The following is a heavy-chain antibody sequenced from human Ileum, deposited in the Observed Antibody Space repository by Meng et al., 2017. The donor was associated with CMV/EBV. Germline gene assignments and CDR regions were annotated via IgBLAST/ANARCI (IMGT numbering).Heavy chain of an antibody. CDR3: ATGGSTRGYYYYGMDV. D-gene: IGHD2-2*01. CDR1: GYTFTNFY. Sequence: ASVKVSCKASGYTFTNFYMHWVRQAPGQGLEWMGGFDPEDGETIYAQKFQGRVTMTEDTSTDTAYMELSSLRSEDTAVYYCATGGSTRGYYYYGMDVWGQGTTVTVSS. CDR2: FDPEDGET. V-gene: IGHV1-24*01. J-gene: IGHJ6*02.